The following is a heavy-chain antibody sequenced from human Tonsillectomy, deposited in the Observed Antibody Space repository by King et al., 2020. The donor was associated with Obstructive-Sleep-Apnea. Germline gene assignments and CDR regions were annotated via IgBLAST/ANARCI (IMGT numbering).Heavy chain of an antibody. J-gene: IGHJ4*02. D-gene: IGHD6-19*01. Sequence: VQLVESGGGLVQPGRSLRLSCAASGFNFDDYAMHWVRQAPGKGLEWVSGINWNSGSRGYADSVKGRFTISRDNAKNLLYLQINSLRTEDTALYYCAKDLSSGWYRGCDYWGQGTLVTVSS. CDR2: INWNSGSR. CDR1: GFNFDDYA. V-gene: IGHV3-9*01. CDR3: AKDLSSGWYRGCDY.